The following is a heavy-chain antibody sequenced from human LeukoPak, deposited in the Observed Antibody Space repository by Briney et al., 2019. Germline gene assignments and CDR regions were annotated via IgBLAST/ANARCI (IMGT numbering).Heavy chain of an antibody. CDR2: LSGSGSHI. D-gene: IGHD2-2*01. V-gene: IGHV3-21*01. J-gene: IGHJ6*03. CDR1: GFTFRSYT. CDR3: ARDFSSSSTLRGYYYMDV. Sequence: PGGSLRLSCAASGFTFRSYTMNWVRQAPGKGLEWVSSLSGSGSHIWYADSMKGRFTISRDNTKNPLYLQMNSLRAEDTAVYYCARDFSSSSTLRGYYYMDVWGKGTTVTVSS.